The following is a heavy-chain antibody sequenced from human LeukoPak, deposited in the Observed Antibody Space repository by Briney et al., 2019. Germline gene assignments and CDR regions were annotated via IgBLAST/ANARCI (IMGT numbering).Heavy chain of an antibody. Sequence: SETLSLTCAVSGYSISSGYYWGWIRQPPGKGLEWIGSIYHSGSTYYNPSLKSRVTISVDTSKNQFSLKQSSVTAADTAVYYCASGSYYMDYWGQGTLVTVSS. V-gene: IGHV4-38-2*01. CDR2: IYHSGST. CDR3: ASGSYYMDY. D-gene: IGHD1-26*01. CDR1: GYSISSGYY. J-gene: IGHJ4*02.